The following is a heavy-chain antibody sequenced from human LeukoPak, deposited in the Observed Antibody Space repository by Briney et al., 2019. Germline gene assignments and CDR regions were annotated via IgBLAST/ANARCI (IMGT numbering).Heavy chain of an antibody. V-gene: IGHV3-30*18. D-gene: IGHD3-10*01. CDR2: ILYDGSNK. J-gene: IGHJ4*02. Sequence: PGGSLRLSCAASRFTFSNYGMHWVRQAAGKELEWVAVILYDGSNKYYADSVKGRFTISRDNSKNTLYLQMNNLRAEDTAVYYCAKVDRYYASGSYTYFDYWGQGTLVTVSS. CDR3: AKVDRYYASGSYTYFDY. CDR1: RFTFSNYG.